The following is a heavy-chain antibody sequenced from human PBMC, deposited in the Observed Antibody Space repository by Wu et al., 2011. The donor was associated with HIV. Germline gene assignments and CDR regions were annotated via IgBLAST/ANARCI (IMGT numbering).Heavy chain of an antibody. J-gene: IGHJ4*02. V-gene: IGHV1-46*01. CDR3: ARESSTSFNY. CDR1: GYTFIGYY. CDR2: INPSGGTT. Sequence: QVQLVQSGAEVKKPGASVKVSCKASGYTFIGYYMHWVRQAPGQGLEWMGIINPSGGTTSYAQNFQGRVTMTRDTSTSTVYMELSSLRSDDTAVYYCARESSTSFNYWGQGTLVTVSS. D-gene: IGHD2-2*01.